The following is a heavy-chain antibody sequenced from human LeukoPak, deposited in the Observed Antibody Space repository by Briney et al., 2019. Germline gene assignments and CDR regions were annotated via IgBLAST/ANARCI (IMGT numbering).Heavy chain of an antibody. J-gene: IGHJ1*01. CDR1: GFTFSSYA. D-gene: IGHD6-6*01. CDR3: AIPDGAVAAPGN. V-gene: IGHV3-23*01. CDR2: ISAIGGST. Sequence: TGGSLRLSSAASGFTFSSYAMSWVRPAPGKGLEWVSVISAIGGSTYSADSLKGRFTISRDNSKNTLYLQMHTLRAADTAVCSTAIPDGAVAAPGNWGQGTLVTVSS.